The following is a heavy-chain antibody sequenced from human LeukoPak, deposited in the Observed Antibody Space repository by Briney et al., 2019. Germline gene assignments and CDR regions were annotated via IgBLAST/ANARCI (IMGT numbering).Heavy chain of an antibody. J-gene: IGHJ4*02. CDR2: ISGSGGST. Sequence: GGSLRLSCAASGFTFSNYAMSWVRRAPGKGLEWVSAISGSGGSTYYADSVKGRFTISRDNSKSTLYLQMNSLRAEDTAVYYCAKDRHYESNVLGYWGQGTLVTVSS. D-gene: IGHD3-22*01. CDR3: AKDRHYESNVLGY. CDR1: GFTFSNYA. V-gene: IGHV3-23*01.